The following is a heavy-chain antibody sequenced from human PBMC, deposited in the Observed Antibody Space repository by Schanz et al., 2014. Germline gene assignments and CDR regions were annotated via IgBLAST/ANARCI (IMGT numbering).Heavy chain of an antibody. J-gene: IGHJ5*02. CDR3: VRDILHRVYDSGSP. CDR1: GFTFSGFW. CDR2: IKRDGSEK. D-gene: IGHD3-10*01. Sequence: EVQLAESGGGLVQPGGSLRLSCAASGFTFSGFWMTWVRQAPGKGLEWVANIKRDGSEKNYLDSVKGRFTISRDNAKNSLFLQMNSLRAEDTAVYYCVRDILHRVYDSGSPWGQGTLVTVSS. V-gene: IGHV3-7*01.